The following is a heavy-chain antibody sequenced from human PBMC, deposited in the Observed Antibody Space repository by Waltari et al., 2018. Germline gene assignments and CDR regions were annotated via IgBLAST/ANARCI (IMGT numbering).Heavy chain of an antibody. J-gene: IGHJ6*03. CDR3: ALGLGFRYYYYYMDV. CDR2: TRNKANSYTT. V-gene: IGHV3-72*01. Sequence: EVQLVESGGGLVQPGGSLRLSCAASGFTFSDHYMDWVPQAPGKGLEWVGRTRNKANSYTTEDAAAVKGRFTISRDDSKNSLYLQMNSLKTEDTAVYYCALGLGFRYYYYYMDVWGKGTTVTVSS. CDR1: GFTFSDHY.